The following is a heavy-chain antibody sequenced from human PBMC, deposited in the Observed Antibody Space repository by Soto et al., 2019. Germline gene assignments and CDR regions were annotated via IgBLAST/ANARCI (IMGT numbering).Heavy chain of an antibody. D-gene: IGHD3-9*01. CDR3: ARHHPDILTGYYKPYFDY. CDR2: IYYSGST. Sequence: QVQLQESGPGLVKPSETLSLTCTVSGGSISSYYWSWIRQPPGKGLEWIGYIYYSGSTNYNPSLKSRVNISVDTSKNQFSLKLSSVTAADTAVYYCARHHPDILTGYYKPYFDYWGQGTLVTVSS. V-gene: IGHV4-59*08. CDR1: GGSISSYY. J-gene: IGHJ4*02.